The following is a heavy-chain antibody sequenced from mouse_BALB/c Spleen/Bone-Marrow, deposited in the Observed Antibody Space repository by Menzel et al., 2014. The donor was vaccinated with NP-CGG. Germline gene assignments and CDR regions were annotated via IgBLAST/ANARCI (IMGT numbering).Heavy chain of an antibody. J-gene: IGHJ2*01. D-gene: IGHD2-4*01. CDR1: GFTFSSYA. V-gene: IGHV5-9-3*01. CDR2: ISSGGSYT. Sequence: EVQLQESGGGLVKPRGSLKLSCAASGFTFSSYAMSWVRQTPEKRLEWVATISSGGSYTYYPDSVKGRFTISRDNAKNTLYLQMSSLRSEDTAMYYCARHGITRLLDYWGQGTTLTVSS. CDR3: ARHGITRLLDY.